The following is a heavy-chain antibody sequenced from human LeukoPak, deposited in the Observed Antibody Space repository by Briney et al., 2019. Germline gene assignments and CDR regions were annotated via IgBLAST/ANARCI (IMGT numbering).Heavy chain of an antibody. CDR3: AREVYCGGDCYFDAFDI. Sequence: GGSLRLSYAATGFTFSSYSMNWVRQAPGKGLEWVSYISSSSSTIYYADSVKGRFTISRDNAKNSLYLQMNSLRAEDTAVYYCAREVYCGGDCYFDAFDIWGQGTMVTVSS. D-gene: IGHD2-21*02. CDR2: ISSSSSTI. V-gene: IGHV3-48*01. J-gene: IGHJ3*02. CDR1: GFTFSSYS.